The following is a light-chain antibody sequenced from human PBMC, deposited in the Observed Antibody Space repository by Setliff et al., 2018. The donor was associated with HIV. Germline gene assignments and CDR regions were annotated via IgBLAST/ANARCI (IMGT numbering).Light chain of an antibody. V-gene: IGLV2-14*01. J-gene: IGLJ1*01. CDR2: DVS. Sequence: QSVLTQPASVSGSPGQSITISCTGTSSDVGGYNYVSWYQQHPGKAPKFMIYDVSKRPSGVSNRFSGSKSGNTASLTISGPQAEDEADYYCCSYTSISTYVFGTGTKVTVL. CDR3: CSYTSISTYV. CDR1: SSDVGGYNY.